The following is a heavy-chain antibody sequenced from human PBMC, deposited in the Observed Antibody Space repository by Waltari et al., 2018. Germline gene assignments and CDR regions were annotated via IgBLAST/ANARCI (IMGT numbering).Heavy chain of an antibody. CDR3: ARQGGDCSGGSCLDY. V-gene: IGHV4-39*01. Sequence: QLQLQESGPGLVKPSETLSLTCTVSGGPISSSTSYWGWTCQPPGKGLEWIGSIYYSGSTYYNPYLKSRVTISVDTSKNQFSLKLSSVTAADTAVYYCARQGGDCSGGSCLDYWGQGTLVTVSS. J-gene: IGHJ4*02. CDR1: GGPISSSTSY. D-gene: IGHD2-15*01. CDR2: IYYSGST.